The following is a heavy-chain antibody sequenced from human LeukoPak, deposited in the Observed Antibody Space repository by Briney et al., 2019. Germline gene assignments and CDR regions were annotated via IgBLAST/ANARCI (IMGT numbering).Heavy chain of an antibody. CDR2: INHSGST. V-gene: IGHV4-34*01. J-gene: IGHJ2*01. Sequence: SETLSLTCAVNGGSFSGYYWSWIRQPPGTGLEWIGEINHSGSTNYNPSLKSRVTISVDTSKNQFSLKLTSVTAADTAVYYCARAYYYEAYWYFDLWGRGTLVTVS. CDR3: ARAYYYEAYWYFDL. CDR1: GGSFSGYY. D-gene: IGHD3-22*01.